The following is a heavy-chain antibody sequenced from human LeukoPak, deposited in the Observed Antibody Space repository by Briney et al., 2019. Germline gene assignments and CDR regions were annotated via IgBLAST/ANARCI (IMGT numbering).Heavy chain of an antibody. V-gene: IGHV3-30*03. CDR3: ARDCGSEHFDY. J-gene: IGHJ4*02. CDR2: ISYDGSNK. Sequence: PGRSLRLSCAASGFTFSSYGMHWVRQAPGKGLEWVAVISYDGSNKYYADSVKGRFTISRDNAKNSLYLQMNSLRAEDTAVYYCARDCGSEHFDYWGQGTLVTVSS. CDR1: GFTFSSYG. D-gene: IGHD1-26*01.